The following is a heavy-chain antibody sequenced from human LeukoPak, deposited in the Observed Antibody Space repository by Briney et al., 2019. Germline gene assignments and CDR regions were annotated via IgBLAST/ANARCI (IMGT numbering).Heavy chain of an antibody. CDR2: IRQGGSEE. V-gene: IGHV3-7*01. Sequence: GGSLRLSCADFGLTFNNYWLAWVRQVPGKGLEWVANIRQGGSEEYYVESVKGRFTISRDSAKKSVYLQMNSLRAEDTAIYYCATYYDYLSGYYTGIDYWGQGTLVIVSS. J-gene: IGHJ4*02. D-gene: IGHD3-3*01. CDR3: ATYYDYLSGYYTGIDY. CDR1: GLTFNNYW.